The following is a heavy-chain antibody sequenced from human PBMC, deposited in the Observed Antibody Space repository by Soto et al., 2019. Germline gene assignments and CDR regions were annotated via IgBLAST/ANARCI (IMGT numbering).Heavy chain of an antibody. CDR3: AHSPKPAPRYYFDY. CDR2: LYWDDDK. Sequence: QITLKESGPTLVKPTQTLTLTCTFSGFSLSTSGVGVGWIRQPPGKALEWLALLYWDDDKRYSPSLKSRLTITKDTSKNQVVLTMTNMDPVDTATYYCAHSPKPAPRYYFDYWGQGTLVTVYS. J-gene: IGHJ4*02. V-gene: IGHV2-5*02. CDR1: GFSLSTSGVG.